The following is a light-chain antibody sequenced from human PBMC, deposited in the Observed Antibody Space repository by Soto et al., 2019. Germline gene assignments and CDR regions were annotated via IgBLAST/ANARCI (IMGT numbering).Light chain of an antibody. CDR2: AAS. V-gene: IGKV1-27*01. J-gene: IGKJ4*01. Sequence: EIQMTQSPSSLSASVGDRVTITCRASQGISNYLAWYQQKPGQVPKLLIYAASTLQTGVPSRFSGSRSGRDVTLTISSLQPEDVVTYYCQKYNADPPLTFGGGTKVEIK. CDR3: QKYNADPPLT. CDR1: QGISNY.